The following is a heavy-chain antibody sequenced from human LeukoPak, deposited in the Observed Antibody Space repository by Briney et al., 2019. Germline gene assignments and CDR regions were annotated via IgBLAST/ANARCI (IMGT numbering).Heavy chain of an antibody. Sequence: GGSLRLSCAASGFTFSSYAMSWVRQAPGKGLEWVSAISGSGGSTYYADSVKGRFTISRDNSKNTLYLQMNSLRAEDTAVYYCARDPGAVWVGNFDYWGQGTLVTVSS. J-gene: IGHJ4*02. D-gene: IGHD3-10*01. CDR2: ISGSGGST. V-gene: IGHV3-23*01. CDR3: ARDPGAVWVGNFDY. CDR1: GFTFSSYA.